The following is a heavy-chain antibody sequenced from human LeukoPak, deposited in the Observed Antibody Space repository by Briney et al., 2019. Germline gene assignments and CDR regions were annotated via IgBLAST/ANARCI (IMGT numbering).Heavy chain of an antibody. CDR3: TRDDPQWREHDY. CDR2: INPNSGGT. CDR1: GYTFTSYY. D-gene: IGHD6-19*01. Sequence: ASVKVSCKASGYTFTSYYMHWVRQAPGQGLEWMGWINPNSGGTNYAQKFQGRVTMTRDTSISTAYMELSRLRSDDTAVYYCTRDDPQWREHDYWGQGTLVTVSS. V-gene: IGHV1-2*02. J-gene: IGHJ4*02.